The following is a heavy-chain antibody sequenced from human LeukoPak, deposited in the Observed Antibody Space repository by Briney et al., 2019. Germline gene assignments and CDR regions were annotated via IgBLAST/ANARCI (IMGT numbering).Heavy chain of an antibody. CDR2: IYPGDSDT. J-gene: IGHJ4*02. CDR1: GYSFTSYW. CDR3: ARPSYSYGQYYFDY. D-gene: IGHD5-18*01. Sequence: GASLKISCKGSGYSFTSYWIGWGRQLPGKGLEGMGVIYPGDSDTRYNPSFQGQVTISADKSISPAYLQWSSLRASDTAMYYCARPSYSYGQYYFDYWGQGTLVTVSS. V-gene: IGHV5-51*01.